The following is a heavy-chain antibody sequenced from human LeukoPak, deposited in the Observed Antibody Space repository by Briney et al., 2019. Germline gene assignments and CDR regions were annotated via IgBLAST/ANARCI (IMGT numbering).Heavy chain of an antibody. CDR3: ARSNYYDSSGPPPYYYYGMDV. Sequence: SETLSLTCTVSGGSISSSSYYWGWIRQPPGKGLEWIGGIYYSGSTYYNPSLKSRVTISVDTSKNQFSLKLSSVTAADTAVYYCARSNYYDSSGPPPYYYYGMDVWGQGTTVTVSS. J-gene: IGHJ6*02. CDR2: IYYSGST. V-gene: IGHV4-39*01. D-gene: IGHD3-22*01. CDR1: GGSISSSSYY.